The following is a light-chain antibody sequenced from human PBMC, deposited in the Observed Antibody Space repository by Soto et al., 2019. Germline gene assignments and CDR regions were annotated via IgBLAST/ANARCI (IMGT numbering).Light chain of an antibody. CDR1: QGITSW. J-gene: IGKJ4*01. CDR2: AAS. V-gene: IGKV1-12*01. CDR3: QLTSRFPLT. Sequence: DIQMTQSPSFVSASVGDRVTITCRASQGITSWLAWYQQKPGRAPKLLIHAASSLESGVPSRFSGSGSGTDFTLTISSLQPADFATYYCQLTSRFPLTFGGGTKVEIK.